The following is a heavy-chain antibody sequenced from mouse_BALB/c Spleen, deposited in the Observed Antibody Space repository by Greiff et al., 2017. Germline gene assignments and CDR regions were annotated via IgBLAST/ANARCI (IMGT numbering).Heavy chain of an antibody. V-gene: IGHV1-15*01. CDR3: TTSLLYRGAMDY. J-gene: IGHJ4*01. CDR2: IDPETGGT. Sequence: QVQLQQSGAELVRPGASVTLSCKASGYTFTDYEMHWVKQTPVHGLEWIGAIDPETGGTAYNQKFKGKATLTADKSSSTAYMELRSLTSEDSAVYYCTTSLLYRGAMDYWGQGTSVTVSS. D-gene: IGHD2-1*01. CDR1: GYTFTDYE.